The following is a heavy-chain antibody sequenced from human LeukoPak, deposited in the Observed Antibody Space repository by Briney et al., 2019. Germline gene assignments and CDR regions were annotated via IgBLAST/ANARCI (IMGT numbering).Heavy chain of an antibody. J-gene: IGHJ4*02. CDR3: AKGTYYDSSGYFDY. Sequence: GGSLRLSCAASGFTFSTHPMSWVRQAPGKGLEWVSAISGNGGSTYYADSVKGRFTISRDNSKNTLYLQMNSLRAEDTAVYYCAKGTYYDSSGYFDYWGQGTLVTVSS. V-gene: IGHV3-23*01. CDR2: ISGNGGST. CDR1: GFTFSTHP. D-gene: IGHD3-22*01.